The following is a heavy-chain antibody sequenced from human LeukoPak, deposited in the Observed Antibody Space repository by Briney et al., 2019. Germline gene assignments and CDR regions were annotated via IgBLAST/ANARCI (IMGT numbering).Heavy chain of an antibody. Sequence: GGSLSLSCAASGFTFSSSWMTWVRQPPGKGLEWLANIRGDGSDKNYLDSVKGRFTISRDNAKNSLYLQMNSLRAEDTAVYYCAELGITMIGGVWGKGTTVTTSS. CDR1: GFTFSSSW. J-gene: IGHJ6*04. D-gene: IGHD3-10*02. V-gene: IGHV3-7*01. CDR3: AELGITMIGGV. CDR2: IRGDGSDK.